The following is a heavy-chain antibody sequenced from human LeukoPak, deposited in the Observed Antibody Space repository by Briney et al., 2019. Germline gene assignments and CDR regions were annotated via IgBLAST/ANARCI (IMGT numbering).Heavy chain of an antibody. Sequence: GGSLSLSCAASGFTFSSYAMSWVRQAPGKGLEWVSAITGSDATTYYADSVKGRFTISRDNSKNTLYLQMNSLRDDDTAVYYCAKVQYSDYNMNFDYWGQGTLVTVSS. CDR2: ITGSDATT. CDR3: AKVQYSDYNMNFDY. D-gene: IGHD5-12*01. CDR1: GFTFSSYA. J-gene: IGHJ4*02. V-gene: IGHV3-23*01.